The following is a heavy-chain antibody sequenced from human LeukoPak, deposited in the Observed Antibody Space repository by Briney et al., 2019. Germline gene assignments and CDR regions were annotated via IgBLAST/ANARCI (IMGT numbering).Heavy chain of an antibody. CDR3: ARRSDVDRLAVAGNWFDP. J-gene: IGHJ5*02. D-gene: IGHD6-19*01. CDR2: IYYSGST. Sequence: PSETLSLTCTVSGVSIGSSCYFWGWIRPPPGKGREGIGSIYYSGSTYYNPSLKSRVIISVDTSKNQFSLKLSSVTAADTAVYYCARRSDVDRLAVAGNWFDPWGQGTLVTVSS. CDR1: GVSIGSSCYF. V-gene: IGHV4-39*01.